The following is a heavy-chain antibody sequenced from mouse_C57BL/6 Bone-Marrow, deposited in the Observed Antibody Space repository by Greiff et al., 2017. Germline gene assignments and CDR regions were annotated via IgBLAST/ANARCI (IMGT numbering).Heavy chain of an antibody. V-gene: IGHV7-3*01. CDR1: GFTFTDYY. J-gene: IGHJ1*03. Sequence: DVKLAESGGGLVQPGGSLSLSCAASGFTFTDYYMSWVRQPPGKALEWLGFIRNKANGYTTEYSASVKGRFTISRDNSQSILYLQMNALRAEDSATYYCARSYYYGRPYWYFDVWGTGTTVTVSS. CDR2: IRNKANGYTT. D-gene: IGHD1-1*01. CDR3: ARSYYYGRPYWYFDV.